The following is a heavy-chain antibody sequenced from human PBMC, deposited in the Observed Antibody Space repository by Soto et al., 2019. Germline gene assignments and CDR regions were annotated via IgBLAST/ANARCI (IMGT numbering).Heavy chain of an antibody. Sequence: PSETLSLTCTVSGGSISSYYWSWIRQPPGKGLGWIGYMYNTGSTIYNPSLKSRVTISVDTSKNQFSLKLNSVTAADTAVYYCARDLWGYCGADCYPLDVWGQGTTVTGSS. J-gene: IGHJ6*02. D-gene: IGHD2-21*02. CDR2: MYNTGST. V-gene: IGHV4-59*01. CDR3: ARDLWGYCGADCYPLDV. CDR1: GGSISSYY.